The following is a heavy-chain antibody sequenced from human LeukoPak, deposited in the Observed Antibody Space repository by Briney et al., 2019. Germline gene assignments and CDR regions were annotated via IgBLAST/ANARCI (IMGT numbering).Heavy chain of an antibody. CDR1: GGTFSSYA. J-gene: IGHJ4*02. D-gene: IGHD1-1*01. CDR3: ARALHLELHSYFDS. CDR2: IIPIFGSA. Sequence: SVKVSCKASGGTFSSYAISWVRQAPGQGLEWMGGIIPIFGSANYAQKFQGRVTITADESTSRAYMELSSLRSEDTAVYYCARALHLELHSYFDSWGQGTLVTISS. V-gene: IGHV1-69*13.